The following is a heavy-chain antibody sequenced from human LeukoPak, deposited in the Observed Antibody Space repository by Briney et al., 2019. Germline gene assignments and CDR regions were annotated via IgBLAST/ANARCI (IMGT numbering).Heavy chain of an antibody. CDR1: GYDFSRYD. V-gene: IGHV1-8*01. D-gene: IGHD6-19*01. J-gene: IGHJ4*02. Sequence: ASVKVSCKASGYDFSRYDINWVRLAPGQGLEWMGWMNPNNGDTDYAQNFQDRVTMTRDTSMSTAYMELSSLRSDDTALYYCARGRIRYDDYSSGWFVFFEFWGQGSLVTVSS. CDR2: MNPNNGDT. CDR3: ARGRIRYDDYSSGWFVFFEF.